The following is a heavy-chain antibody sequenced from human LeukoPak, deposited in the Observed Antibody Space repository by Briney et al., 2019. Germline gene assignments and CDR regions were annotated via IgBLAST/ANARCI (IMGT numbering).Heavy chain of an antibody. D-gene: IGHD2-2*01. CDR2: NSAYNGNT. V-gene: IGHV1-18*01. J-gene: IGHJ3*02. CDR3: ANELRTSNAFDI. CDR1: GYTFTSYG. Sequence: ASVKVSCKASGYTFTSYGISWVRQAPGQGLEWMGWNSAYNGNTNYAQKLQGRVTMTTDTSTSTAYMELRSLRSDDTAVYYCANELRTSNAFDIWGQGTMVTVSS.